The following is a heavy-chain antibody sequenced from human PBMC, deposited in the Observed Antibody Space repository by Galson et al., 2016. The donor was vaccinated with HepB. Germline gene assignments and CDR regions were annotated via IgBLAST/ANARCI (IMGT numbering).Heavy chain of an antibody. CDR2: ITGLGGDR. Sequence: SLRLSCAASGFPFKDFAMSWVRQAPGKGLEWVSGITGLGGDRYSPASAKGRFTISRANSKNTLYLQLSSVRVGDTAVYYCAKMEGATIDIWSFDYWGQGALVTVSS. J-gene: IGHJ4*02. D-gene: IGHD5-24*01. CDR3: AKMEGATIDIWSFDY. CDR1: GFPFKDFA. V-gene: IGHV3-23*01.